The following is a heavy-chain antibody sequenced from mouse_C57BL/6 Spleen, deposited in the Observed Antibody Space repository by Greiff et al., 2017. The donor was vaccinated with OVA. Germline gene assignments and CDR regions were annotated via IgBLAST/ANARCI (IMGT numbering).Heavy chain of an antibody. CDR1: GFSLTSYG. V-gene: IGHV2-4*01. D-gene: IGHD2-2*01. Sequence: QVQLQQSGPGLVQPSQSLSITCTVSGFSLTSYGVHWVRQPPGKGLEWLGVIWSGGSTDYNAAFISRLSISKDNSKSQVFFKMNSLQADDTAIYYCAKNDGYDGYYAMDYWGQGTSVTVSS. CDR3: AKNDGYDGYYAMDY. CDR2: IWSGGST. J-gene: IGHJ4*01.